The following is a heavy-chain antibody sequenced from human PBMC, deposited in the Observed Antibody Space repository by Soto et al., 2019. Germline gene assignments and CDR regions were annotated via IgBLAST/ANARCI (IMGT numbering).Heavy chain of an antibody. CDR3: AKNPTRARPKTYYFDY. Sequence: GGSLRLSCAASGFTFSSYAMSWVRQAPGKGLEWVSAISGSGGSTYYADSVKGRFTISRDNSKNTLYLQMNSLRAEDTAVYYCAKNPTRARPKTYYFDYWGQGTLVTVSS. CDR1: GFTFSSYA. V-gene: IGHV3-23*01. D-gene: IGHD6-6*01. J-gene: IGHJ4*02. CDR2: ISGSGGST.